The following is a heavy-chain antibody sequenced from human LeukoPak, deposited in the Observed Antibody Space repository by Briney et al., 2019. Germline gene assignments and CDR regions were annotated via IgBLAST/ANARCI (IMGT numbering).Heavy chain of an antibody. V-gene: IGHV1-18*01. CDR3: ARQVFSYYYMDV. Sequence: GASVKVSCKASGGTFSSYAISWVRQAPGQGLEWMGWISAYNGNTNYAQKLQGRVTMTTDTSTSTAYMELRSLRSDDTAVYYCARQVFSYYYMDVWGKGTTVTVSS. CDR1: GGTFSSYA. J-gene: IGHJ6*03. CDR2: ISAYNGNT. D-gene: IGHD2-21*01.